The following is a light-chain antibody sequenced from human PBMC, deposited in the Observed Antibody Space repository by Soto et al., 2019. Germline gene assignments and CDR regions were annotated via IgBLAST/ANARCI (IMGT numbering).Light chain of an antibody. CDR1: SSDGGGYKF. J-gene: IGLJ1*01. V-gene: IGLV2-14*01. CDR3: SSYTSSNTLYV. Sequence: QSLLTQPASVSWSPGQSITISCTGTSSDGGGYKFVSWYQQDPGKAPKLMISEVSNRPSGVSNRFSGSKSGNAASLTISGLQAEDEADYYCSSYTSSNTLYVFGTGTKVTVL. CDR2: EVS.